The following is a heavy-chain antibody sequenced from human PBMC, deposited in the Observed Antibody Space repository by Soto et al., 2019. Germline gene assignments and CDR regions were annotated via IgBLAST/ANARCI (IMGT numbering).Heavy chain of an antibody. D-gene: IGHD3-22*01. Sequence: SVKVSCKASGGTFSSYAISWVRQVPGQGLEWMGGIIPIFGTANYAQKFQGRVTITADKSTSTAYMELSSLRSEDTAVYYCARSLSAPITMISFDYWGQGTLVTVSS. CDR1: GGTFSSYA. J-gene: IGHJ4*02. CDR3: ARSLSAPITMISFDY. CDR2: IIPIFGTA. V-gene: IGHV1-69*06.